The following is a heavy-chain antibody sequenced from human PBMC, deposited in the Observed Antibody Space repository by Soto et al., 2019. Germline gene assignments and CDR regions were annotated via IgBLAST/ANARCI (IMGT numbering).Heavy chain of an antibody. CDR2: INHSGVT. D-gene: IGHD3-22*01. CDR3: ARFKYFHSSDYLVH. Sequence: SETLSLTCAVYGRSFSGYYLSWIRQPPGKGLEWIGEINHSGVTNYKPSLKRRVTISVDTSKNQFSLKLSSVTAADTAVYYCARFKYFHSSDYLVHWGQGTRVTVS. CDR1: GRSFSGYY. V-gene: IGHV4-34*01. J-gene: IGHJ4*02.